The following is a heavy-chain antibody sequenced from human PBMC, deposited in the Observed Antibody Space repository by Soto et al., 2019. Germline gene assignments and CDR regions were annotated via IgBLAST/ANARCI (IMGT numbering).Heavy chain of an antibody. CDR2: ISGSGGST. J-gene: IGHJ2*01. Sequence: EVQLLASGGGLVQPGGSLRLSCAASGFTFSSYAMSWVRQAPGKGLEWVSAISGSGGSTYYADSVKGRFTISRDNTKNSLYLQMNSLSAEDTAVYSCAKRTPGWYFDLWGRGTLVTVSS. V-gene: IGHV3-23*01. CDR3: AKRTPGWYFDL. CDR1: GFTFSSYA.